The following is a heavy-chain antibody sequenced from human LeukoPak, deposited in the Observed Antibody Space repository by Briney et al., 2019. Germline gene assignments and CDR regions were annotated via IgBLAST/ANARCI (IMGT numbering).Heavy chain of an antibody. V-gene: IGHV1-69*13. D-gene: IGHD2-2*01. CDR2: SIPIFGTA. J-gene: IGHJ4*02. Sequence: SVKVSCKASGGTXSSYAISWVRQAPGQGLEWMEGSIPIFGTANYAQKFQGRVTITADESTSTAYMELSRLRSEDTAVYYCARDLTDIVVEHSDYWGQGTLVTVSS. CDR3: ARDLTDIVVEHSDY. CDR1: GGTXSSYA.